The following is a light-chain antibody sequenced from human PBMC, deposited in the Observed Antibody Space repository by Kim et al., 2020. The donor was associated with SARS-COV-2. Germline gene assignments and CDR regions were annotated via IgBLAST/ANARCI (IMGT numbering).Light chain of an antibody. CDR3: HHYAGSPPYT. CDR1: QSVNNNY. V-gene: IGKV3-20*01. CDR2: GAS. Sequence: STEERATLSCRASQSVNNNYVAWYRQIPGQAPRLLIFGASNRATGIPDRFSGSGSGTDFTLTISRLETEDFAVYYCHHYAGSPPYTFGQGTKLEIK. J-gene: IGKJ2*01.